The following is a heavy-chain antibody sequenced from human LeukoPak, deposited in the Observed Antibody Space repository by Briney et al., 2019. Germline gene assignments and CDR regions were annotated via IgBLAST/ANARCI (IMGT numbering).Heavy chain of an antibody. Sequence: GGSLRLSCAASGFTSSDYYMSWIRQAPGKGLEWVSYISSSSSYTNYADSVKGRFTISRDNAKNSLYLQMNSLRAEDTAVYYCARFGLRYFDWLPFDYWGQGTLVTVSS. CDR2: ISSSSSYT. V-gene: IGHV3-11*06. J-gene: IGHJ4*02. D-gene: IGHD3-9*01. CDR1: GFTSSDYY. CDR3: ARFGLRYFDWLPFDY.